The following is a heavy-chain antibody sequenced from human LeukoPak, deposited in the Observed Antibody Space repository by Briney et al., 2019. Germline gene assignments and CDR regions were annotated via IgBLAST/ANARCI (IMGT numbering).Heavy chain of an antibody. Sequence: SSETLSLTCAVYGGSFSGYYWSWIRQPPGKGLEWIGEINHSGSTNYNPSLKSRVTISVDTSKNQFSLKLSSVTAADTAVYYCARLHRGYSYGYASYYFDYWGQGTLVTVSS. V-gene: IGHV4-34*01. CDR1: GGSFSGYY. CDR2: INHSGST. CDR3: ARLHRGYSYGYASYYFDY. J-gene: IGHJ4*02. D-gene: IGHD5-18*01.